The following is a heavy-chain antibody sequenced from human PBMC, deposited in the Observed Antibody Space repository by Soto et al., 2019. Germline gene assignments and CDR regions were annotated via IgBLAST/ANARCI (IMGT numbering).Heavy chain of an antibody. V-gene: IGHV1-69*06. D-gene: IGHD3-10*01. CDR3: ARGVYGSGNYYTGPSAFDI. CDR2: TIPVFNTA. Sequence: QVQLEQSGAEVKKXXSXXXXXXKAXGXXXXXHGXXXLRXAXXXXXEWVGGTIPVFNTAKYAPKFQGRVTIAADKSTNIAYMELGSLRSDDTAFYYCARGVYGSGNYYTGPSAFDIWGQGTLVIVSS. CDR1: GXXXXXHG. J-gene: IGHJ3*02.